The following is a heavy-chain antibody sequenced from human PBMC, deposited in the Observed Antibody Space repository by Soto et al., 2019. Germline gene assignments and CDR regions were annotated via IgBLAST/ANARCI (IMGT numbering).Heavy chain of an antibody. Sequence: HPGGSLRLSCAASGFTFSSYGMHWVRQAPGKGLEWVAVIWYDGSNKYYADSVKGRFTISRDNSKNTLYLQMNSLRAEDTAVYYCARDFRGVTTMDYWFDPWGQGTLVTVSS. CDR3: ARDFRGVTTMDYWFDP. CDR1: GFTFSSYG. J-gene: IGHJ5*02. D-gene: IGHD4-4*01. CDR2: IWYDGSNK. V-gene: IGHV3-33*01.